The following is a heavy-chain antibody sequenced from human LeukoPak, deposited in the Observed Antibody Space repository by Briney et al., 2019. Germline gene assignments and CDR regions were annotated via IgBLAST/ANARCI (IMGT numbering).Heavy chain of an antibody. J-gene: IGHJ3*02. CDR1: GFTFSSYE. D-gene: IGHD4-17*01. CDR2: ISYDGSNK. CDR3: ARGSTVTTLLGAFDI. V-gene: IGHV3-30*14. Sequence: GGSLRLSCAASGFTFSSYEMTWVRQAPGKGLEWVAVISYDGSNKYYADSVKGRFSISRDNSKNTLYLQMNSLRAEDTAVYYCARGSTVTTLLGAFDIWGQGTMVTVSS.